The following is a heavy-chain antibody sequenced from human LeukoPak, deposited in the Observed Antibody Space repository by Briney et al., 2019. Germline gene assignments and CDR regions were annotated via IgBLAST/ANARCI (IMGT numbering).Heavy chain of an antibody. V-gene: IGHV1-2*02. D-gene: IGHD2-2*01. J-gene: IGHJ1*01. CDR1: GYTFTGYY. CDR3: AREPDLNCRSTSCYRGEYFQH. Sequence: ASVKVSCKASGYTFTGYYMHWVRQAPGQGLEWMGWINPNSGGTNYAQKFQGRVTMTRDTSISTAYMELSRLRSDDTAVYYCAREPDLNCRSTSCYRGEYFQHWGQGTLVTVSS. CDR2: INPNSGGT.